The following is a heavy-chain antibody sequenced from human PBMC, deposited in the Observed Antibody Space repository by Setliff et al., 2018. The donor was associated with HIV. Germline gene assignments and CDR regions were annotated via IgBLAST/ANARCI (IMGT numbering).Heavy chain of an antibody. D-gene: IGHD2-8*01. J-gene: IGHJ3*02. CDR3: ATTSGLTGVDAFDI. CDR2: IYHSGST. CDR1: SYSISTGYY. Sequence: SETLSLTCTVSSYSISTGYYWGWIRQPPGKGLEWIGIIYHSGSTYYNPSLKSRVTMSVDTSKSQFSLKLTSVTAADTAVYYCATTSGLTGVDAFDIWGQGTVVTVSS. V-gene: IGHV4-38-2*02.